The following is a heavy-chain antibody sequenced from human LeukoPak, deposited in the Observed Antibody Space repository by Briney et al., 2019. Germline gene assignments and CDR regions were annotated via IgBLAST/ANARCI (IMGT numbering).Heavy chain of an antibody. CDR1: GFTFSSYA. J-gene: IGHJ4*02. V-gene: IGHV3-7*01. D-gene: IGHD1-26*01. CDR2: MNKDGSEK. CDR3: ARDPVEWEQLLDY. Sequence: GGSLRLSCAASGFTFSSYAMSWVRQAPGKRPEWVANMNKDGSEKYYADSVKGRFTISRDNARSSVYLQMNSLRVEDTAVYYCARDPVEWEQLLDYWGQGTLVTVS.